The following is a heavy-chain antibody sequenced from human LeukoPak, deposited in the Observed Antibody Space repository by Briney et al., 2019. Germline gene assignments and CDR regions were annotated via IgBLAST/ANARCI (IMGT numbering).Heavy chain of an antibody. CDR2: IGGSGNTT. J-gene: IGHJ6*02. CDR1: EFTFSSYA. CDR3: ARDLLRGSCCTFYSMDV. Sequence: GGSLRLSCAASEFTFSSYAMTWVRQAPGRGLEWVSVIGGSGNTTFYADSVKGRFTISRDNSKNTLYLQMNRLRGEDTAVYYCARDLLRGSCCTFYSMDVWGQGTTVTVSS. D-gene: IGHD2-2*01. V-gene: IGHV3-23*01.